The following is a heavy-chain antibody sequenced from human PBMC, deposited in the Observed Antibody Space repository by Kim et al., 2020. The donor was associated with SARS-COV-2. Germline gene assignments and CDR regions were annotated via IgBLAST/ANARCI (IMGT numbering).Heavy chain of an antibody. J-gene: IGHJ4*02. V-gene: IGHV3-23*01. CDR1: GFTFSSYA. Sequence: GGSLRLSCAASGFTFSSYAMSWVRQAPGKGLEWVSAISGSGGSTYYADSVKGRFTISRDNSKNTLYLQMNSLRAEDTAVYYCAKDRTWIQLWLPLFTFDYWGQGTLVTVSS. D-gene: IGHD5-18*01. CDR2: ISGSGGST. CDR3: AKDRTWIQLWLPLFTFDY.